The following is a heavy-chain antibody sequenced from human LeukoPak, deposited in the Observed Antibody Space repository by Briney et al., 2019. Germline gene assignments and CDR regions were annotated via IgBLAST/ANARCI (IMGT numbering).Heavy chain of an antibody. CDR3: ARDAIAAAGTTD. D-gene: IGHD6-13*01. V-gene: IGHV1-69*04. CDR2: IIPILGIT. J-gene: IGHJ4*02. CDR1: GGTFSSYA. Sequence: GSSVKVSCKASGGTFSSYAINWVRQAPGQGLEWMGSIIPILGITNYAQKFQGRISITADKSSSTAYMELSSLRSEDTAAFYCARDAIAAAGTTDWGQGTLVTVSS.